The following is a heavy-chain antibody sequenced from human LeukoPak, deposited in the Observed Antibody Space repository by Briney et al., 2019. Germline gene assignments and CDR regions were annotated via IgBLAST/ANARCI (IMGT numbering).Heavy chain of an antibody. CDR2: IKTDGSST. CDR3: ARGHSGNSPGY. V-gene: IGHV3-74*01. D-gene: IGHD4-23*01. Sequence: GGSLRLSCAASGFTFSNYWMHWVRQVPGKGLMWVSRIKTDGSSTSYADSVKGRFTISRDNAKNTLYLQMNSLRVEDTAVYYCARGHSGNSPGYWGQGTLVTVSS. J-gene: IGHJ4*02. CDR1: GFTFSNYW.